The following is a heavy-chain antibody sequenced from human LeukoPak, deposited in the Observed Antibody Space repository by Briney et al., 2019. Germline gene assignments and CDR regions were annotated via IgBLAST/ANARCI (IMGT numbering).Heavy chain of an antibody. V-gene: IGHV3-33*01. CDR3: ARGPELYDSLGIDY. D-gene: IGHD3-3*01. Sequence: PGGSLRLSCAASGFTFSSYGMHWVRQAPGEGLEWVAVIWYDGSNKYYADSVKGRFTISRDNSKNTLYLQMNSLRAEDTAVYYCARGPELYDSLGIDYWGQGTLVTVSS. CDR2: IWYDGSNK. J-gene: IGHJ4*02. CDR1: GFTFSSYG.